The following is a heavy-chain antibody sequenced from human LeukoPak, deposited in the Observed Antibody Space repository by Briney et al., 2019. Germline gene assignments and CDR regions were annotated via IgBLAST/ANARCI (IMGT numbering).Heavy chain of an antibody. CDR3: ARVGYSGYDWCYDY. J-gene: IGHJ4*02. Sequence: RASVKVSCKASGYTFTGYYMRWVRQAPGQGLEWMGWINPNSGGTNYAQKFQGRVTMTRDTSISTAYMELSRLRSDDTAVYYCARVGYSGYDWCYDYWGQGTLVTVSS. D-gene: IGHD5-12*01. CDR2: INPNSGGT. CDR1: GYTFTGYY. V-gene: IGHV1-2*02.